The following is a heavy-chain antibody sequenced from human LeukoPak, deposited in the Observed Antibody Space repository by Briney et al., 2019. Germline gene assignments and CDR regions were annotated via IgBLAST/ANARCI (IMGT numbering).Heavy chain of an antibody. V-gene: IGHV4-30-2*01. CDR3: ARESHTGLMAR. Sequence: SQTLSLTCTVSGGSISSGGYYWSWIRQPPGKGLEWIGYIYHSGSTYYNPSLKSRVTISVDRSKNQFSLKLSSVTAADTAVYYCARESHTGLMARWGQGTLVTVSS. CDR1: GGSISSGGYY. CDR2: IYHSGST. J-gene: IGHJ4*02. D-gene: IGHD5-24*01.